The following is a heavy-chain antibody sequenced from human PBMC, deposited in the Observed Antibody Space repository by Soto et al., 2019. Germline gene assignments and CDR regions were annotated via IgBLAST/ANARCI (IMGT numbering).Heavy chain of an antibody. D-gene: IGHD1-20*01. CDR3: ARGYSPYADNWLDP. J-gene: IGHJ5*02. Sequence: ASAKVSCKPSGYSFTKYYIHWVRQAPGQGLEWMAIIDPSLDSTTYEQKFQGRVTVTGDTSTSTVYMELSTLRSEDTAVYYCARGYSPYADNWLDPGGQGTRRNVSS. CDR2: IDPSLDST. V-gene: IGHV1-46*01. CDR1: GYSFTKYY.